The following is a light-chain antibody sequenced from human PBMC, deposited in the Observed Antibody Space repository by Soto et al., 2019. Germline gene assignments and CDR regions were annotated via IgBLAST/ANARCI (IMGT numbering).Light chain of an antibody. CDR1: KSVDFH. CDR3: MQSTQLPPT. V-gene: IGKV3-11*01. J-gene: IGKJ5*01. Sequence: VLTQSPATLSLSPGKRATLSCRASKSVDFHLAWYLQKPGQSPQLLIYEVSTRVSGVPDRFSGSGSGTDFTLEISRVETDDVGIYYCMQSTQLPPTFGQGTRLEI. CDR2: EVS.